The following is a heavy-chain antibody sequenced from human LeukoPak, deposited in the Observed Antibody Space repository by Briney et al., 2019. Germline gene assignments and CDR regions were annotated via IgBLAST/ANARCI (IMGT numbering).Heavy chain of an antibody. CDR2: ISGSTGDT. D-gene: IGHD6-19*01. J-gene: IGHJ4*02. CDR3: AKEGPTESIAVVGEYFDY. V-gene: IGHV3-23*01. CDR1: GFTFSTYA. Sequence: GGSLRLSCAASGFTFSTYAMSWVRQSPGKGLEWVSVISGSTGDTYYADSVKGRFTISRDNSKNTLYLQMNSLRAEDTAVYYCAKEGPTESIAVVGEYFDYWGQGTLVTVSS.